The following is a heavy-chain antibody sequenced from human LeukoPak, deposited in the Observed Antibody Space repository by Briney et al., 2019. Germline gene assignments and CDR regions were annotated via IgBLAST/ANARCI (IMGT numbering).Heavy chain of an antibody. D-gene: IGHD2-15*01. J-gene: IGHJ4*02. V-gene: IGHV3-48*01. Sequence: GGSLRLSCAASGFTFKYFNMNWVRRASGKGLEWISYIYSSGDVIYYADSVKGRFTISRDNAQNSLSLQMNNLRVEDTAVYYCARERGGSYFFDYWGQGTRVTVSS. CDR3: ARERGGSYFFDY. CDR2: IYSSGDVI. CDR1: GFTFKYFN.